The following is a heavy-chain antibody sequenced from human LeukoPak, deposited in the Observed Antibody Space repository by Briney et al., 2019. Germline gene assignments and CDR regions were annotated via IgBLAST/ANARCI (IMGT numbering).Heavy chain of an antibody. Sequence: SETLSLTCTVSGGSISSSSYYWAWIRQPPGKGLEWIGTIYYSGTTYYNPSLKSRVTISVDTSKNQFSLKLSSVTAADTAVYYCARAPYSGSRRLTWFDPWGQGTLVTVSS. CDR2: IYYSGTT. CDR3: ARAPYSGSRRLTWFDP. J-gene: IGHJ5*02. D-gene: IGHD1-26*01. CDR1: GGSISSSSYY. V-gene: IGHV4-39*07.